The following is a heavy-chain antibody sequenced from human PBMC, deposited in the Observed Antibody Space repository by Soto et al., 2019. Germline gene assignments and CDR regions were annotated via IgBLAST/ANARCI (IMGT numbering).Heavy chain of an antibody. V-gene: IGHV4-39*01. CDR2: IYYSGTT. CDR1: GDSIMSCSYH. D-gene: IGHD2-21*01. Sequence: ASETLSLTCTVSGDSIMSCSYHWALIRQSPGKGLEWIASIYYSGTTYYNPSLKSRVTISVDSSRNQLSVDLGSVTAADTAAYFCVRHVGDRLWYFDYWGQGTPVTVSS. CDR3: VRHVGDRLWYFDY. J-gene: IGHJ4*02.